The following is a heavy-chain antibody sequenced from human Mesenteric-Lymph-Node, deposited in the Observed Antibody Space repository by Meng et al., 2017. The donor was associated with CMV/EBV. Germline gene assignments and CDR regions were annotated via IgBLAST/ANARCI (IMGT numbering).Heavy chain of an antibody. D-gene: IGHD6-13*01. CDR1: GFTSSSYS. CDR3: ATVIAAGETDY. CDR2: ISSSSSYI. J-gene: IGHJ4*02. V-gene: IGHV3-21*01. Sequence: GESLKISCAASGFTSSSYSMNWVRQAPGKGLEWVSSISSSSSYIYYADSVKGRFTISRDNAKNSLYLQMNSLRAEDTAVYYCATVIAAGETDYWGQGTLVTVSS.